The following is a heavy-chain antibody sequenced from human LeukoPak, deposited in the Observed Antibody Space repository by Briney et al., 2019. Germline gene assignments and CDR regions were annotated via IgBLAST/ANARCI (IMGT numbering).Heavy chain of an antibody. D-gene: IGHD6-19*01. J-gene: IGHJ4*02. CDR1: RFTFSSYG. Sequence: PGGSLRLSCAASRFTFSSYGMHWVRQAPGKGLEWVAFIRYDGSNKYYADSVKGRFTISRDNSKNTLYLQMNSLRAEDTAVYYCAKDAVAGNRYFDYWGQGTLVTVSS. CDR2: IRYDGSNK. V-gene: IGHV3-30*02. CDR3: AKDAVAGNRYFDY.